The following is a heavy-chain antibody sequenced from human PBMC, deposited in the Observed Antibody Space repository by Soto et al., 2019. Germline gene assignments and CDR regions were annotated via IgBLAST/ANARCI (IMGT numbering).Heavy chain of an antibody. CDR2: ITSSSSTI. CDR3: AGGRGYCSGISCYIDY. V-gene: IGHV3-48*02. D-gene: IGHD2-2*02. CDR1: GFTFSSYS. Sequence: EVQLVESGGGLVQSGGSLRLSCAASGFTFSSYSMYWVRQAPGKGLEWVSYITSSSSTIYYADSVKGRFTSSRDNAKIALYLQMNSLRDEDTAVYYCAGGRGYCSGISCYIDYWGQGILVTVSS. J-gene: IGHJ4*02.